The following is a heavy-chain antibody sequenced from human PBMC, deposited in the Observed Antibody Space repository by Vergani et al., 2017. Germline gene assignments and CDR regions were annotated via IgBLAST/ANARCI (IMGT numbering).Heavy chain of an antibody. Sequence: EVQLVESGGGLVKPGGSLRLSCAASGFTFSSYSMNWVRQAPGKGLEWVSSISSSSSYIYYADSVKGRFTISRDNAKNSLYLQMNSLRAEDTAVYYCARDLAAAGKSYYYYCMDVWGQGTTVTVSS. CDR2: ISSSSSYI. CDR1: GFTFSSYS. J-gene: IGHJ6*02. V-gene: IGHV3-21*01. CDR3: ARDLAAAGKSYYYYCMDV. D-gene: IGHD6-13*01.